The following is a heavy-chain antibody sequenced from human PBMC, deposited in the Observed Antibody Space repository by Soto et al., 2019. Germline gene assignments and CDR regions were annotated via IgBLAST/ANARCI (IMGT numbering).Heavy chain of an antibody. CDR3: AHRRSGYFDS. CDR1: GFSLTETGMG. Sequence: SGPTLVNPTQTLTLTCTFSGFSLTETGMGVGWIRQPPGKALEWLALIYWDDDKRYSPSLKRGLTISKDASKNQVVLTKTNVDAVDTATYYFAHRRSGYFDSWGQGNLVTVSS. CDR2: IYWDDDK. V-gene: IGHV2-5*02. J-gene: IGHJ4*02.